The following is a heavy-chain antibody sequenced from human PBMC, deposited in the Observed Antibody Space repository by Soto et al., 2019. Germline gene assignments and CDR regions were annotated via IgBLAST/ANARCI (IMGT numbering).Heavy chain of an antibody. CDR2: INDNGGT. V-gene: IGHV4-34*01. D-gene: IGHD3-22*01. CDR1: GACMRGYY. CDR3: ARGRYSYDTIYYKFYYSALDV. Sequence: ELLSLTWGVDGACMRGYYCGWIRQSPGKGLEWIGDINDNGGTNYNPSLKSRVTTSLDTSKKQVSLMVSSVTAADKAVYYCARGRYSYDTIYYKFYYSALDVWGQGTTVTVSS. J-gene: IGHJ6*02.